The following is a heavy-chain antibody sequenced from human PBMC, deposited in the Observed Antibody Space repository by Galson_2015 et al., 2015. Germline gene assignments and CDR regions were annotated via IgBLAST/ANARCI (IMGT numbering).Heavy chain of an antibody. J-gene: IGHJ6*03. V-gene: IGHV3-33*08. Sequence: SLRLSCAASGFTFSAFDMHWVRQAPGKGLEWMAFIRPEGSTKHHADSVKGRFSVSRDNGREIVYLQMNRLRAEDTALYYCSRGVTESDSYSYYMDAWGRGTTVTVS. D-gene: IGHD2-21*01. CDR2: IRPEGSTK. CDR1: GFTFSAFD. CDR3: SRGVTESDSYSYYMDA.